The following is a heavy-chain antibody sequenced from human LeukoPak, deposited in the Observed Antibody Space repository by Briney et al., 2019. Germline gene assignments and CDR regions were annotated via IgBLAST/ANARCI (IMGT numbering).Heavy chain of an antibody. CDR3: AFRTTGFAFDI. V-gene: IGHV4-61*02. CDR2: ILSSGST. J-gene: IGHJ3*02. CDR1: GGSISSDSYH. D-gene: IGHD1-7*01. Sequence: PSQTLSLTCTVSGGSISSDSYHWSWIRQSAGKGLEWIGRILSSGSTNYNPSLRSRVTISVDTSKNKFSLDMSSVTAADTAVYYCAFRTTGFAFDIWGQGTMVTVSS.